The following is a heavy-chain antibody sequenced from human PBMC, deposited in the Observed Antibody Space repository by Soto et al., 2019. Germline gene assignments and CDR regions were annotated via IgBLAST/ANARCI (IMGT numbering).Heavy chain of an antibody. D-gene: IGHD3-16*02. Sequence: GASVKVSCKASGYTFTSYGISWVRQAPGQGLEWVGWISAYNGNTNYAQKLQGRVTMTTDTSTSTAYMELRSLRSDDTAVYYCARDRVGRLGELSLSNHYYYYGMDVWGQGTTVTVSS. J-gene: IGHJ6*02. CDR3: ARDRVGRLGELSLSNHYYYYGMDV. CDR2: ISAYNGNT. CDR1: GYTFTSYG. V-gene: IGHV1-18*04.